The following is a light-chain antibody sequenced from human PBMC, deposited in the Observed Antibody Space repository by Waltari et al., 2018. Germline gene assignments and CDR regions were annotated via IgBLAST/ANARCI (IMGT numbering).Light chain of an antibody. V-gene: IGLV2-11*01. CDR1: SSDFGGYTY. CDR3: CSYAGSYVV. J-gene: IGLJ2*01. Sequence: QSALTQPRSVSGSPGQSVTISCTGTSSDFGGYTYVSWYQQHPGKAPKLMIYDVSKRPSGVPDRFSGSKSGNTASLTISGLQAEDEADYYCCSYAGSYVVFGGGTKLTVL. CDR2: DVS.